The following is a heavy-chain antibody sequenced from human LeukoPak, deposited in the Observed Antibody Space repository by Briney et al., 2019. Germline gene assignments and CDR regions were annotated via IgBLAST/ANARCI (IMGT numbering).Heavy chain of an antibody. J-gene: IGHJ4*02. CDR2: ISSLNSYI. CDR3: AKDLGFTGAPAN. Sequence: GGSLRLSCAASGFIFSNYGMNWVRQAPGKGLEWVSSISSLNSYIYYADSVKGRFTISRDNAKNSLYLQMNSLRAEDTAVYYCAKDLGFTGAPANWGQGTLVTVSS. V-gene: IGHV3-21*06. CDR1: GFIFSNYG. D-gene: IGHD7-27*01.